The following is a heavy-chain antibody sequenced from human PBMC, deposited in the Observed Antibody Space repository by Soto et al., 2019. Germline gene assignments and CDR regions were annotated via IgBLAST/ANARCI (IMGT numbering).Heavy chain of an antibody. CDR1: GGSISSYY. CDR2: IYYSGST. J-gene: IGHJ4*02. Sequence: SETLSLTCTVSGGSISSYYWSWIRQPPGKGLEWIGYIYYSGSTNYNPPLKSRVTISVDTSENQFSLKLSSVTAADTAVYYCARAELGVFDYWGQGTLVTVSS. V-gene: IGHV4-59*01. CDR3: ARAELGVFDY. D-gene: IGHD7-27*01.